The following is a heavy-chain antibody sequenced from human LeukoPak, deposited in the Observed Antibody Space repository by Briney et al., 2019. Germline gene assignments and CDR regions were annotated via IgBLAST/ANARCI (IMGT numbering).Heavy chain of an antibody. CDR2: ISHGGST. CDR3: ARTRKTHYYDSSGYYSLHFDY. D-gene: IGHD3-22*01. J-gene: IGHJ4*02. Sequence: SETLSLTCAVYGGSFSDYYWTWIRQPPGKGLEWIGEISHGGSTNYKASLKSRVTISVDTSKNQFSLKLSSVTAADTAVYYCARTRKTHYYDSSGYYSLHFDYWGQGTLVTVSS. V-gene: IGHV4-34*01. CDR1: GGSFSDYY.